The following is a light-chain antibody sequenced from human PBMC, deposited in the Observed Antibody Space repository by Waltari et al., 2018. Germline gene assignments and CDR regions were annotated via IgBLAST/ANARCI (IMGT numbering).Light chain of an antibody. V-gene: IGLV7-46*01. CDR2: ATS. J-gene: IGLJ2*01. Sequence: QAVVTQEPSLTVSPGGTVTLTCASSTGPVTRGHYPYWFQQKPGQAPRTLIYATSNRHSGTPGRFSGSLLGDKAALTLSGAQPDDEADYYCLISFGGAEEIFGGGTKLTVL. CDR1: TGPVTRGHY. CDR3: LISFGGAEEI.